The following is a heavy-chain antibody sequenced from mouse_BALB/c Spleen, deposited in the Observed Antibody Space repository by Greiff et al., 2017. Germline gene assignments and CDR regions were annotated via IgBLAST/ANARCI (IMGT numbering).Heavy chain of an antibody. CDR3: ARRGWDDAMDY. CDR1: GYSITSDYA. D-gene: IGHD4-1*01. V-gene: IGHV3-2*02. Sequence: EVQLVESGPGLVKPSQSLSLTCTVTGYSITSDYAWNWIRQFPGNKLEWMGYISYSGSTSYNPSLKSRISITRDTSKNQFFLQLNSVTTEDTATYYCARRGWDDAMDYWGQGTSVTVSS. J-gene: IGHJ4*01. CDR2: ISYSGST.